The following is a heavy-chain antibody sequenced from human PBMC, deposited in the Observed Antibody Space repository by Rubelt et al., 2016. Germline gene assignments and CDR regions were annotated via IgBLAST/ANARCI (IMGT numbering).Heavy chain of an antibody. V-gene: IGHV4-31*03. CDR1: GGSISSGGYY. D-gene: IGHD2-8*01. CDR3: ARYFEVEATNGAGVECWFDP. J-gene: IGHJ5*02. CDR2: IYYSGST. Sequence: QVQLQESGPGLVKPSQTLSLTCTVSGGSISSGGYYWSWIRQHPGKGLEWIGYIYYSGSTYYNPSLKSRVTISVDTAKNQFSLKLSSVTAADTAVYYCARYFEVEATNGAGVECWFDPWGQGTLVTVSS.